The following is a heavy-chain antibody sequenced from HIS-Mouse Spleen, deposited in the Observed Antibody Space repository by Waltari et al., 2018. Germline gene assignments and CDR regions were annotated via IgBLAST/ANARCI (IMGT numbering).Heavy chain of an antibody. CDR1: GFTFSSYS. CDR2: ISSSSSYI. J-gene: IGHJ3*02. Sequence: EVQLVESGGGLVKPGGSLRLSCAASGFTFSSYSMNWVRQAPGKGLEWVSSISSSSSYIYYAESVKGRFTISRDNAKNSLYLQMNSLRAEDTAVYYCARDPRITGTTGAFDIWGQGTMVTVSS. D-gene: IGHD1-20*01. V-gene: IGHV3-21*01. CDR3: ARDPRITGTTGAFDI.